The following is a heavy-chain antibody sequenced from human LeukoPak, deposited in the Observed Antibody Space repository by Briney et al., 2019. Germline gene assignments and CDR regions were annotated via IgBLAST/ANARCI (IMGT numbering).Heavy chain of an antibody. CDR1: GGSISSSSYY. CDR2: IYYSGST. J-gene: IGHJ4*02. V-gene: IGHV4-39*01. D-gene: IGHD2-21*01. Sequence: SETLSLTCTVSGGSISSSSYYWGWIRQPPGKGLEWIGSIYYSGSTYYNPSLKSRVTISVDTSKNQFSLKLSSVTAADTAVCYCARCGGPDYWGQGTLVTVSS. CDR3: ARCGGPDY.